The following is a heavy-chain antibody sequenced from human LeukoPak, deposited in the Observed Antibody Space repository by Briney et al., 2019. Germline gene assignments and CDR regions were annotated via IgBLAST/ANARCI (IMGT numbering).Heavy chain of an antibody. CDR2: VSYDGNLQ. Sequence: PGGSLRLSCAASGFIFSNYAIPWVRQAPGKGLEWVAAVSYDGNLQHYADAVKGRFTVSRDNSKNTVFLQINSLRTDDSAVYWCVKVYPTVTTSSVLGSWGQGTLVTVSS. CDR3: VKVYPTVTTSSVLGS. CDR1: GFIFSNYA. J-gene: IGHJ4*02. D-gene: IGHD4-17*01. V-gene: IGHV3-30*18.